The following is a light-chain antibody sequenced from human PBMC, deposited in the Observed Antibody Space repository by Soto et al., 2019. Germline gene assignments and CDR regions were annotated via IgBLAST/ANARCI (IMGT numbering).Light chain of an antibody. CDR3: QQRSNWTPLT. CDR1: QSVSTS. Sequence: EIVLTQSPATLSLAPGDRATLSCRASQSVSTSLAWYQQKPGQAPRLLIYDASNRSTGIPTRFSGSGSGTDFTLTIISLEPEDFAVYYCQQRSNWTPLTFGGGTKVEIK. V-gene: IGKV3-11*01. J-gene: IGKJ4*01. CDR2: DAS.